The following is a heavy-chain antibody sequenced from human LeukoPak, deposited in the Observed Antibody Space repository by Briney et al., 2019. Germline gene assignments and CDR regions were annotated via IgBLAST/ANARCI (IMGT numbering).Heavy chain of an antibody. Sequence: GGSLRLSCAASGFTFSSYAMTWVRQAPGKGLEWVSDISSSGSTVYYADSVKGRFTISRDNAKNSLYLQMNSLRAEDTAVYYCARVGRGDGAFDIWGQGTMVTVSS. J-gene: IGHJ3*02. CDR2: ISSSGSTV. D-gene: IGHD3-10*01. V-gene: IGHV3-48*04. CDR3: ARVGRGDGAFDI. CDR1: GFTFSSYA.